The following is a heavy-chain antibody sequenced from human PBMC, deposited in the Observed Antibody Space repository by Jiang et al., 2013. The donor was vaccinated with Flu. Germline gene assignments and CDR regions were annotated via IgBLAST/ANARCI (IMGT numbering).Heavy chain of an antibody. CDR3: ANPRLGHPVTYRPDAFDI. CDR1: GFTFSSYA. CDR2: ISGSGGST. Sequence: VQLLESGGGLVQPGGSLRLSCAASGFTFSSYAMSWVRQAPGKGLEWVSAISGSGGSTYYADSVKGRFTISRDNSKNTLYLQMNSLRAEDTAVYYCANPRLGHPVTYRPDAFDIWGQGTMVTVSS. D-gene: IGHD4-17*01. J-gene: IGHJ3*02. V-gene: IGHV3-23*01.